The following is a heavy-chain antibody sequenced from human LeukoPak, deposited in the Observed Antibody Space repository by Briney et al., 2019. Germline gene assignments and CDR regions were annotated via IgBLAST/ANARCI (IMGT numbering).Heavy chain of an antibody. CDR3: AKLKGVDYDFWSGLIGY. D-gene: IGHD3-3*01. Sequence: GGSLRLSCAAAGFTFRSYAMSWVRQAPGKGLEWVSGISGSGDSTYYADSVKGRFTISRDNSKNTLYLQMNSLRVEDTAVYYCAKLKGVDYDFWSGLIGYWGQGTLVTVSS. CDR2: ISGSGDST. CDR1: GFTFRSYA. J-gene: IGHJ4*02. V-gene: IGHV3-23*01.